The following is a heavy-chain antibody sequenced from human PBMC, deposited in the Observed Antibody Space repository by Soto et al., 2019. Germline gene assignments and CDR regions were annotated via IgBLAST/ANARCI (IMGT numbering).Heavy chain of an antibody. V-gene: IGHV3-33*08. CDR2: IWYDGSNK. CDR1: GFTFSNAW. CDR3: AGDQNDGQGYYYMDV. D-gene: IGHD1-1*01. Sequence: GSLRLSCAASGFTFSNAWMNWVRQAPGKGLEWVAVIWYDGSNKYYADSVKGRFTISRDNSKNTLYLQMNSLRAEDTAVYYCAGDQNDGQGYYYMDVWGKGTTVTVSS. J-gene: IGHJ6*03.